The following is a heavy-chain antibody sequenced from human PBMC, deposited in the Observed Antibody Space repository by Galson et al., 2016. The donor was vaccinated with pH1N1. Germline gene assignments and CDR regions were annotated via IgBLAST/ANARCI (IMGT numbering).Heavy chain of an antibody. D-gene: IGHD1-26*01. CDR3: ARAGGGYPFGY. CDR1: GFPFSRYV. V-gene: IGHV3-21*01. CDR2: ISGTGISI. Sequence: SLRLSCAASGFPFSRYVMNWVRQAPGKGLEWVSSISGTGISIYYADSVRGRVTISRDNAKKSLYLQMDSLRVDDTAVYYCARAGGGYPFGYWGQGSLVTVSS. J-gene: IGHJ4*02.